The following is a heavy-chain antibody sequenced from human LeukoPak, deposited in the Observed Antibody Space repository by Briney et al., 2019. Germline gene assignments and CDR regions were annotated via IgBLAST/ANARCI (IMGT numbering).Heavy chain of an antibody. V-gene: IGHV3-20*04. CDR1: GFTFDAFG. CDR3: ARVWAWGSGNYFDN. D-gene: IGHD7-27*01. Sequence: GGSLRLSCAASGFTFDAFGMTWVRQAPGKGLEWASAIRGDAGSTGYADSVKGQFTISRDNAKNSLYLQMNSLRVEDTALYYCARVWAWGSGNYFDNWGQGTLVTVSS. J-gene: IGHJ4*02. CDR2: IRGDAGST.